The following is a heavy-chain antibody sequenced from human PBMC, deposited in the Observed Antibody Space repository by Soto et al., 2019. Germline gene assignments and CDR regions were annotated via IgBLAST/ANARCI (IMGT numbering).Heavy chain of an antibody. J-gene: IGHJ4*02. V-gene: IGHV4-4*07. CDR3: ARASVGPPGGGSWTMPFDS. D-gene: IGHD2-15*01. Sequence: QVQLQESGPGLVKPSETLTLTCKVSSVSVSNYYWSWIRQPAGKGLEWIGRIYTGGSTNYNPSLTSRVTMSVDTSKNQFALRLTSVTAADTAVYYCARASVGPPGGGSWTMPFDSWGRGTLVTVSS. CDR2: IYTGGST. CDR1: SVSVSNYY.